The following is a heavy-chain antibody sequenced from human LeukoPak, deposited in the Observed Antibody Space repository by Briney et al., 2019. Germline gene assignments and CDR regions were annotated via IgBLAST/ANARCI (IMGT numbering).Heavy chain of an antibody. D-gene: IGHD3-22*01. Sequence: GESLKISCKGSGYSFTSYWIGWVRQMPGKGLEWMGIIYPDDSDTKYSPSFQGQVTISADKSIRTAFLQWSSLKASDTAMYYCARQRNYYDTTAPDCWGQGTLVTVSS. CDR2: IYPDDSDT. V-gene: IGHV5-51*01. CDR1: GYSFTSYW. J-gene: IGHJ4*02. CDR3: ARQRNYYDTTAPDC.